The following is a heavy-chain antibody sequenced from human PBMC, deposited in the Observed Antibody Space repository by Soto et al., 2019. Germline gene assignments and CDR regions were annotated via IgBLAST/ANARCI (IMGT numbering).Heavy chain of an antibody. CDR3: AKDRSLRFLEWLSNEYDY. Sequence: GGSLRLSCAASGFTFSSYAMSWVRQAPGKGLEWVSAISGSGGSTYYADSVKGRLTISRDNSKNTRYLQMNSLRAEDTAVYYCAKDRSLRFLEWLSNEYDYWGQGTLVTVSS. V-gene: IGHV3-23*01. CDR2: ISGSGGST. J-gene: IGHJ4*02. CDR1: GFTFSSYA. D-gene: IGHD3-3*01.